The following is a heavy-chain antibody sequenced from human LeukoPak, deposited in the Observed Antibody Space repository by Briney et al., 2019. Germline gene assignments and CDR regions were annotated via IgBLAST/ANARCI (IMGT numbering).Heavy chain of an antibody. J-gene: IGHJ6*02. CDR3: ARGGGLDV. D-gene: IGHD3-16*01. Sequence: PGGSLRLSCEASPFIFSGHWLNWVRQTPGKGLEWVASINHNGNVDYYVDSVKGRFTISRDNAKNSLYPQMSNLRAEDTAVYFCARGGGLDVWGQGATVTVSS. CDR2: INHNGNVD. V-gene: IGHV3-7*03. CDR1: PFIFSGHW.